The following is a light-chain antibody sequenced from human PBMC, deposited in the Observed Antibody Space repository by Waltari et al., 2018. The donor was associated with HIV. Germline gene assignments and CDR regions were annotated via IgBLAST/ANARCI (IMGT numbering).Light chain of an antibody. CDR3: QSFDTSLRGLRV. CDR1: SSNLGSGFD. CDR2: GDS. V-gene: IGLV1-40*01. Sequence: QSLLTQPPSVSGAPGHNVTISCTGTSSNLGSGFDVHWYQFLPGIAPKLLIYGDSILPSGVPDRFSGSKTDTTASLAITGLQAEDDGEYVCQSFDTSLRGLRVFGGGTQLTVL. J-gene: IGLJ3*02.